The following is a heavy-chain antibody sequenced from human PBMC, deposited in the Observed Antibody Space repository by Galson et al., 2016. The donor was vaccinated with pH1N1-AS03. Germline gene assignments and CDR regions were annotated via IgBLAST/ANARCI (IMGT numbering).Heavy chain of an antibody. J-gene: IGHJ4*02. Sequence: TLSLTCNVSGGSISSYYWSWIRQPPGKRLEWIGYIYYSGSTKYNPSLKSRVTISVDTSKNQFSLKLTSVTAADTAVYYCARPRGESSSWYPFAHWGQGTLVTVSS. CDR2: IYYSGST. CDR1: GGSISSYY. CDR3: ARPRGESSSWYPFAH. V-gene: IGHV4-59*08. D-gene: IGHD6-13*01.